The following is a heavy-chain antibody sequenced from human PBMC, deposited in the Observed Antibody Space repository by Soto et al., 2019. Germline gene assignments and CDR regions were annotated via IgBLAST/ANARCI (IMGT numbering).Heavy chain of an antibody. CDR1: GDSIISDGYY. CDR3: ARHSNTIFGYDWFDP. D-gene: IGHD3-3*01. CDR2: IFYSGST. V-gene: IGHV4-31*03. Sequence: QVQLQESGPGLVKPSQTLSLTCTVSGDSIISDGYYWSWIRQHPGKGLEWVGYIFYSGSTYYNPSLKSRVTLSVDTSKNQFSLKLSSVTVADTAAYYCARHSNTIFGYDWFDPWGQGTLVTVSS. J-gene: IGHJ5*02.